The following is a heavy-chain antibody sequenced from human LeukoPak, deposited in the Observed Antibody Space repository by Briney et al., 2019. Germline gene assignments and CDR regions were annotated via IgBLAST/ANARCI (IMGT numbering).Heavy chain of an antibody. CDR2: INTNTENP. J-gene: IGHJ4*02. D-gene: IGHD3-9*01. Sequence: ASVKVSCKASGYTFTSYAMNWVRQAPGQGLEWMGWINTNTENPTYAQGFTGRFVFSLDTSVSTAYLQISSLKAEDTAVYYCARGAGYYDILNPPIDYWGQGTLVTVSS. CDR3: ARGAGYYDILNPPIDY. CDR1: GYTFTSYA. V-gene: IGHV7-4-1*02.